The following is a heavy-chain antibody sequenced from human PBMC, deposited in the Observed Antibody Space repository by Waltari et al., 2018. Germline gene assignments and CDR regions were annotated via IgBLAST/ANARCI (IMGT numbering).Heavy chain of an antibody. CDR2: IDHNNGDT. CDR3: VKVAKGSHTYYSFDN. D-gene: IGHD3-22*01. V-gene: IGHV1-2*02. Sequence: QVHLVQSGAEVKKPGASVKVSCRASGYTFVAFYMHWVRLVPGQGLEWMGRIDHNNGDTTYPQKFQGRITMTRDTSISTAFMELSGLRSDDTAIYYCVKVAKGSHTYYSFDNWGQGTLVTVSA. J-gene: IGHJ4*02. CDR1: GYTFVAFY.